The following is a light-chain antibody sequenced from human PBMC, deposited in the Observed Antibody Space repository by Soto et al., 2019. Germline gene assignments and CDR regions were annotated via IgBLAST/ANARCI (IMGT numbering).Light chain of an antibody. Sequence: EIVRTQSPATLSVSPGERVTLSCSASQRVSRNFAWYRQKPGQAPTLLIYGTSTRATGIPARFSGSGSGTDFTLTIISLQSEDFATYYCQQYNTWPYTFGQGTKLEIK. V-gene: IGKV3-15*01. CDR1: QRVSRN. CDR3: QQYNTWPYT. CDR2: GTS. J-gene: IGKJ2*01.